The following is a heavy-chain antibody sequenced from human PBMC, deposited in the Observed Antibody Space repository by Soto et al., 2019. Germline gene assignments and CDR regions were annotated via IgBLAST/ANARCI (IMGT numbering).Heavy chain of an antibody. CDR1: DYTFTSYG. CDR2: ISAYNGNT. CDR3: ARDRWWLVRIAFDI. V-gene: IGHV1-18*01. J-gene: IGHJ3*02. Sequence: ASVKVSCKASDYTFTSYGISWVRQAPGQGLEWMGWISAYNGNTNYAQKLQGRVTTTTDTSTSTAYMELRSLRSDDTAVYYCARDRWWLVRIAFDIWGQGTMVTVSS. D-gene: IGHD6-19*01.